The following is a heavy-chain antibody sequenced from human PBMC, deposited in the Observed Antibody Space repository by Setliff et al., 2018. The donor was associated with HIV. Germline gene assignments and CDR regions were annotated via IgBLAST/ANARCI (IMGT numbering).Heavy chain of an antibody. J-gene: IGHJ3*01. V-gene: IGHV5-51*01. CDR3: AKRRASGSLLDTFDV. D-gene: IGHD1-26*01. CDR1: GFNFTNYW. CDR2: VYPGDSDA. Sequence: PGESLKISCRGSGFNFTNYWIGWVRQMPGKGLEWMGIVYPGDSDARYSPSFRGHFTISADKSITTAYLQWSSLEASDTAMYYCAKRRASGSLLDTFDVWGQGTMVTVSS.